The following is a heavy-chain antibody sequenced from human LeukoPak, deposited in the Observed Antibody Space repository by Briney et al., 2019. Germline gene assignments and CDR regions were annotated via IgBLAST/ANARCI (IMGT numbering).Heavy chain of an antibody. CDR3: ARDSLLPSAMGYYYMDV. V-gene: IGHV4-61*02. CDR1: GGSISSGSYY. J-gene: IGHJ6*03. CDR2: IYTSGST. Sequence: PSETLSLTCTVSGGSISSGSYYWSRIRQPAGKGLEWIGRIYTSGSTNHNPSLKSRVTISVDTSKNQFSLKLSSVTAADTALYYCARDSLLPSAMGYYYMDVWGKGTTVTVSS. D-gene: IGHD2-2*01.